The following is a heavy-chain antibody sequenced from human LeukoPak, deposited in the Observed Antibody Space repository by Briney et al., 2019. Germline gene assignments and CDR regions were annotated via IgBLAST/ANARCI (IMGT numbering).Heavy chain of an antibody. D-gene: IGHD3-3*01. CDR3: AKGPYYDFWSGYPIIYYYYMDV. J-gene: IGHJ6*03. Sequence: GGSLRLSCAASGFTFSSYGMHWVRQAPGKGLEWVAFIRYDGSNKYYADSVKGGFTISRDNSKNTLYLQMNSLRAEDTAVYYCAKGPYYDFWSGYPIIYYYYMDVWGKGTTVTVSS. CDR1: GFTFSSYG. CDR2: IRYDGSNK. V-gene: IGHV3-30*02.